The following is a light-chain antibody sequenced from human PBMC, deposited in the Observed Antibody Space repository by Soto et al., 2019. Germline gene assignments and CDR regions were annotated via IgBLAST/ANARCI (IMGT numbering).Light chain of an antibody. CDR3: QQYITYPT. J-gene: IGKJ1*01. CDR2: EAS. Sequence: DIQMTQSPSTLSASVGDRVTITCRASQNIKTWLTWYQQRPGKAPKLLIYEASNVESGVSSRFSGSGSGTDFTLTISGLQPEDFATYYCQQYITYPTFGQGTKVEIK. V-gene: IGKV1-5*03. CDR1: QNIKTW.